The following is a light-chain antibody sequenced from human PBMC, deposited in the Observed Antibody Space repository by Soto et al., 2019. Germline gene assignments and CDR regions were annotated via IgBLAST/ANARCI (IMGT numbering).Light chain of an antibody. CDR2: GAS. V-gene: IGKV3-20*01. CDR3: QQHGTSPWT. CDR1: QSVGSTY. J-gene: IGKJ1*01. Sequence: EIMLTQSPGTLSLSPGERATLSCRASQSVGSTYLAWYRQKPGQAPRLLIYGASSRASGIPDRFSGSGSGTDFTLTISGLEPEDFALYYCQQHGTSPWTFGQGTKVEIK.